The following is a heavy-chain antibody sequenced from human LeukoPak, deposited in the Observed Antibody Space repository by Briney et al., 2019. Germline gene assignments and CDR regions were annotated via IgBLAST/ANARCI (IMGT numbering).Heavy chain of an antibody. V-gene: IGHV3-30*02. D-gene: IGHD6-19*01. Sequence: GGSLRLSSAASGFTFSSYGMHWVREAPGKGLEWVAFIRYDGSNKYYADSVKGRFTISRDNSKNTLYLQMNSLRADDTAVYYCARLDASGLDYWGQGTLVTVSS. CDR1: GFTFSSYG. CDR3: ARLDASGLDY. CDR2: IRYDGSNK. J-gene: IGHJ4*02.